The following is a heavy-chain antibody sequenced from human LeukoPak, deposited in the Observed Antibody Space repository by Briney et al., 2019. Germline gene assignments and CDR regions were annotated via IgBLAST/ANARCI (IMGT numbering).Heavy chain of an antibody. Sequence: SQTLSLTCSVSGACIHEYYWTWIRQPPGKGLECIGYVYHTGSSGYHPSLKSRVAMSLDTSKNQVSLKLRSVTAADTAVYFCTRVVNGGHFDYWGQGTLVTVSS. CDR3: TRVVNGGHFDY. CDR1: GACIHEYY. CDR2: VYHTGSS. V-gene: IGHV4-59*01. D-gene: IGHD2-8*01. J-gene: IGHJ4*02.